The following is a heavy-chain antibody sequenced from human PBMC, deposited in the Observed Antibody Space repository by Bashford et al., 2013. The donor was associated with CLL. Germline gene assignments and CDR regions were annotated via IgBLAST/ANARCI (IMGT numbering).Heavy chain of an antibody. Sequence: LVKPTQTLTLTCTFSGFSLSTTQVGVGWIRQPPGKALEWLGVIYWDDDKRYSPSLKSRLTLTKDTSTNQVVLTMTNMDYVDTATYYCAHRLEHQLVTWASLAFDIWGQGTMVTVSS. CDR3: AHRLEHQLVTWASLAFDI. J-gene: IGHJ3*02. D-gene: IGHD2-21*02. CDR2: IYWDDDK. CDR1: GFSLSTTQVG. V-gene: IGHV2-5*02.